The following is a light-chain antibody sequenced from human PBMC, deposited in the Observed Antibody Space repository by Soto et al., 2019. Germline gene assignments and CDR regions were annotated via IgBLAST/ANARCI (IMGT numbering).Light chain of an antibody. Sequence: QLVLTQPPSASGTPGQRVTISCSGSSSNIGSNHVYWYQQLPGTAPKLLIYRNNQRPSGVPDRFSGSKSGTSASLAISGLRSEDEADYYCAAWDDSLSALWVFGGGTKVTVL. CDR3: AAWDDSLSALWV. V-gene: IGLV1-47*01. J-gene: IGLJ3*02. CDR2: RNN. CDR1: SSNIGSNH.